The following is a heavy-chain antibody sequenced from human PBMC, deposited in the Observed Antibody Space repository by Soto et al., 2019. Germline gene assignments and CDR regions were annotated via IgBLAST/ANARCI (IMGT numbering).Heavy chain of an antibody. D-gene: IGHD3-10*01. Sequence: QVQLVQSGAEVKKPGASVKVSCKASGYTFTSYGISWVRQAPGQGLEWMGWISAYNGNTNYAQKLQGRVTMTTDTSTSTAYMELRSLRSDDTAVYYCVGTGSYYPSHNWFDPWGQGTLVTVSS. CDR1: GYTFTSYG. J-gene: IGHJ5*02. CDR2: ISAYNGNT. V-gene: IGHV1-18*01. CDR3: VGTGSYYPSHNWFDP.